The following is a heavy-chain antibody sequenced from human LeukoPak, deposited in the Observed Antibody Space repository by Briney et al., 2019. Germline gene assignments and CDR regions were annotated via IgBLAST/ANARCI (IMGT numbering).Heavy chain of an antibody. Sequence: SVKVSCKASGFTFTSSAMQWVRQARGQRLEWIGWIVVGSGNTNYAQKFQERVTITRDMSTSTAYMELSSLRSGDTAVYYCAADGGLYSSSSERYMDVWGKGTTVTVSS. J-gene: IGHJ6*03. V-gene: IGHV1-58*02. CDR3: AADGGLYSSSSERYMDV. CDR2: IVVGSGNT. CDR1: GFTFTSSA. D-gene: IGHD6-13*01.